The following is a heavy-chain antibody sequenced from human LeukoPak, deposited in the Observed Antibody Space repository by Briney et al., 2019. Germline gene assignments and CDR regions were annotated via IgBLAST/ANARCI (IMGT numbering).Heavy chain of an antibody. Sequence: GGSLRLACSASGLPFNSYCMHWVRQAPGKGLEYVSAISDSGGSTYYADSVKGRFTISRDNSKNTLYLQMSSLRAEDAAVYFCVRGYSFGPDGMDVWGEGTTVTVSS. CDR2: ISDSGGST. CDR1: GLPFNSYC. D-gene: IGHD2-15*01. J-gene: IGHJ6*01. CDR3: VRGYSFGPDGMDV. V-gene: IGHV3-64D*09.